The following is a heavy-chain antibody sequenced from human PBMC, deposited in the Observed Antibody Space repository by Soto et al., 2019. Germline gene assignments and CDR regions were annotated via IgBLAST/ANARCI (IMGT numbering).Heavy chain of an antibody. J-gene: IGHJ4*02. Sequence: SETLSLTCTVSGGSISSYYWSWIRQTPGKGLEWIGYVYYGGTTRYNPSLKSRVTISLDTSKNQFSLKLRSMTAADTAVYRCARGARRYDSDTHYGYHFHFWGQGTQVTVSS. CDR3: ARGARRYDSDTHYGYHFHF. CDR1: GGSISSYY. V-gene: IGHV4-59*01. CDR2: VYYGGTT. D-gene: IGHD3-22*01.